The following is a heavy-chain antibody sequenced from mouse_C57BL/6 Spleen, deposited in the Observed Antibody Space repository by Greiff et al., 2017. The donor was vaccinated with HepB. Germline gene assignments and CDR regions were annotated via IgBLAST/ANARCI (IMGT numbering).Heavy chain of an antibody. D-gene: IGHD1-1*01. CDR2: INPNYGTT. Sequence: EVQLQQSGPELVKPGASVKISCKASGYSFTDYNMNWVKQSNGKSLEWIGVINPNYGTTSYNQKFKGKATLTVDQSSSTAYMQLNSLTSEDSAVYYCARRRITDKSGLLLYAMDYWGQGTSVTVSS. CDR1: GYSFTDYN. CDR3: ARRRITDKSGLLLYAMDY. V-gene: IGHV1-39*01. J-gene: IGHJ4*01.